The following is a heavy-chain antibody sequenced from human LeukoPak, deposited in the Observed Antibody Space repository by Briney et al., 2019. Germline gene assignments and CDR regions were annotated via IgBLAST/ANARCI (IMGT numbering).Heavy chain of an antibody. CDR1: GGSISSYH. Sequence: SETLSLTCTVSGGSISSYHWSWLRQPPGKGLEWIGYLYNSGSTHYNPSLKSRVTISVDTSKNQFSLKLTSVTAADTAVYHCASEVPSGYRFDYWGQGTLVTVPS. V-gene: IGHV4-59*01. CDR3: ASEVPSGYRFDY. J-gene: IGHJ4*02. CDR2: LYNSGST. D-gene: IGHD5-18*01.